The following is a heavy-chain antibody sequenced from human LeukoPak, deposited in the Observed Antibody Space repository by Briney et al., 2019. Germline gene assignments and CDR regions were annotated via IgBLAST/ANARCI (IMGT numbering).Heavy chain of an antibody. CDR3: ATQHTLWSPLDC. J-gene: IGHJ4*02. Sequence: GGSLRLSCAASGFTFSSYEMNWVRQAPGKGLEWVSSISSSSSYIYYADSVKGRFTISRDNAKNSLYLQMNSLRAEDTAVYYCATQHTLWSPLDCWGQGTLVTVSS. CDR2: ISSSSSYI. V-gene: IGHV3-21*01. D-gene: IGHD3-10*01. CDR1: GFTFSSYE.